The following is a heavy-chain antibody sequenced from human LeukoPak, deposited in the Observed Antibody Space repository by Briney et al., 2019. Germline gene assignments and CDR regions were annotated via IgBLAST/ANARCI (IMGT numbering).Heavy chain of an antibody. CDR2: ISPTNGAT. CDR3: ARSLSVTRGLIRTMLGY. D-gene: IGHD3-10*01. J-gene: IGHJ4*02. Sequence: ASVKLSCKTSGYIFTDFYLHWVRQAPGQGLEWIGWISPTNGATSYARRFQGRVNMARDTSTSTSYMELSSLGSDDTAVYYCARSLSVTRGLIRTMLGYWGQGTLSPYT. CDR1: GYIFTDFY. V-gene: IGHV1-2*02.